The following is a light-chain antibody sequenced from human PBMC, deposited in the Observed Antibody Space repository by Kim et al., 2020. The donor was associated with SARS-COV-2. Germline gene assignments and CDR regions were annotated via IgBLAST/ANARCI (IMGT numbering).Light chain of an antibody. CDR1: QSISTY. J-gene: IGKJ4*01. CDR3: QQTYSSPLT. CDR2: AAS. V-gene: IGKV1-39*01. Sequence: DIQMTQSPSSLSASVGGRVTITCRASQSISTYLNWYQQKPGKAPKLLIYAASSLQSGVPSRFSGSGSGTDFTLTINSLQPEDFATYSCQQTYSSPLTFGGGTKVEI.